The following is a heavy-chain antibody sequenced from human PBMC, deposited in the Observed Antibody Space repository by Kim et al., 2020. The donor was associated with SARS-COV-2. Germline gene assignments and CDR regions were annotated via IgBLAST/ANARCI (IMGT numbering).Heavy chain of an antibody. CDR3: ARAIYSNYVYFDY. D-gene: IGHD4-4*01. CDR2: INHSGST. J-gene: IGHJ4*02. Sequence: SETLSLTCAVYGGSFSGYYWSWIRQPPGKGLEWIGEINHSGSTNYNPSLKSRVTISVDTSKNQFSLKLSSVTAADTAVYYCARAIYSNYVYFDYWGQGTLVTVSS. CDR1: GGSFSGYY. V-gene: IGHV4-34*01.